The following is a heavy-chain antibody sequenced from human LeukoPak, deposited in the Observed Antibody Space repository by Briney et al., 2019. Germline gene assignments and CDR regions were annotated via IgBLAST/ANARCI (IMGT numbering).Heavy chain of an antibody. J-gene: IGHJ4*02. D-gene: IGHD3-9*01. V-gene: IGHV3-21*04. CDR1: GFTFSSYS. CDR2: ISSSSSYI. CDR3: TRSPDIDILAGYSRYYFDY. Sequence: GWSLRLSCAASGFTFSSYSMNWVRQAPGKGLEWVSSISSSSSYIYYADSVKGRFTISRDNAKNSLYLQMNSLKASDTAIYYCTRSPDIDILAGYSRYYFDYWGQGTLVTVSS.